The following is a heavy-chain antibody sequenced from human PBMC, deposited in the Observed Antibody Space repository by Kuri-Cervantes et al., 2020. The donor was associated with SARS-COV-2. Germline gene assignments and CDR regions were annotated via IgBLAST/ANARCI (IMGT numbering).Heavy chain of an antibody. Sequence: ASVKVSCKASGYTFNTYGISWVRQAPGRGLEWMGSINTYNGNTNYAQIIQGRVTMTTDTSTSTAFMELRSLRSDDTAVYYCARVIIAVAGTDAFDIWGQGTMVTVSS. CDR3: ARVIIAVAGTDAFDI. V-gene: IGHV1-18*01. D-gene: IGHD6-19*01. CDR1: GYTFNTYG. CDR2: INTYNGNT. J-gene: IGHJ3*02.